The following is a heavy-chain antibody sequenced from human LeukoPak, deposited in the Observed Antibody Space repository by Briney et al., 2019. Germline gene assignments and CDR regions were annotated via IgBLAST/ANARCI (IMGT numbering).Heavy chain of an antibody. Sequence: ASVKVSCKASGYTFTGYYMHWVRQAPGQGLEWMGWINPNSGGTNYAQKFQGRVTMTRDTSISTAYMELSSLRSDDTAVYYCARDRQQSVAGPSSSFDYWGQGTLVTVSS. CDR2: INPNSGGT. V-gene: IGHV1-2*02. D-gene: IGHD6-19*01. J-gene: IGHJ4*02. CDR1: GYTFTGYY. CDR3: ARDRQQSVAGPSSSFDY.